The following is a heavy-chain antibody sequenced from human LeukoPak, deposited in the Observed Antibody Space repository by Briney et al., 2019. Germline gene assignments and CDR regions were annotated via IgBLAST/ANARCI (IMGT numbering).Heavy chain of an antibody. Sequence: PSETLSLTCTVSGVSTSSSSYYWGWIRQPPGKGLEWIGTTYYNGNTYYNPSLKSRVTMSIDTSKSQFSLRLTSVTAADTAVYYCVRQPGYSYLTTYSYYYMDAWGKGTTVTVSS. CDR1: GVSTSSSSYY. D-gene: IGHD5-18*01. J-gene: IGHJ6*03. CDR3: VRQPGYSYLTTYSYYYMDA. CDR2: TYYNGNT. V-gene: IGHV4-39*01.